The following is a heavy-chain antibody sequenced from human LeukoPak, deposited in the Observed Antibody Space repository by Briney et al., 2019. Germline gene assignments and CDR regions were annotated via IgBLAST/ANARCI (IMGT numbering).Heavy chain of an antibody. CDR2: ISATNGDT. Sequence: ASVKVSCKASGYTFINCAISWVRQAPGQGLEWMGWISATNGDTKYAQKLQGRLTMTTDTSTNTAYMELMSLRSDDTAVYYCAKDAHGDIPPFDYWGQGTLVTVSS. J-gene: IGHJ4*02. V-gene: IGHV1-18*01. CDR3: AKDAHGDIPPFDY. CDR1: GYTFINCA. D-gene: IGHD4-17*01.